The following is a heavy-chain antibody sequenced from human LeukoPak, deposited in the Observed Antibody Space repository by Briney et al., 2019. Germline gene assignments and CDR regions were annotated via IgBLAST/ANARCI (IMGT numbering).Heavy chain of an antibody. CDR1: GYTFTGYY. J-gene: IGHJ4*02. CDR3: AKDQGRGYTCGLYYFDY. D-gene: IGHD5-18*01. CDR2: INPNTGDT. V-gene: IGHV1-2*02. Sequence: GASVKVSCKASGYTFTGYYMHWVRQAPGQGLEWMGWINPNTGDTNYAQKFQGRVTMTRDTSSSTAYMELSRLRSDDTAMYYCAKDQGRGYTCGLYYFDYWGQGTLVTVSS.